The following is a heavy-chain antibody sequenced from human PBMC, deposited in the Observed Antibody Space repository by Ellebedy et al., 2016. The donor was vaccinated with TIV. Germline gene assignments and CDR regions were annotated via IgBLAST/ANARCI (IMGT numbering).Heavy chain of an antibody. Sequence: GGSLRLXXAASGFTFSSYWMSWVRQAQGKGLEWVANIKQDGSEKYYVDSVKGRFTISRDNAKNSLYLQMNSLRAEDTAVYYCARLQLAPYSYYGMDVWGQGTTVNVSS. V-gene: IGHV3-7*01. CDR1: GFTFSSYW. D-gene: IGHD6-13*01. CDR3: ARLQLAPYSYYGMDV. CDR2: IKQDGSEK. J-gene: IGHJ6*02.